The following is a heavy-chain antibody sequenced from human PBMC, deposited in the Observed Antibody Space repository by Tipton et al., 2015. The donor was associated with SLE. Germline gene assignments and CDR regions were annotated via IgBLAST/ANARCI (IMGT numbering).Heavy chain of an antibody. CDR1: DGSISNYY. CDR3: ARHTDFWSGYGMDV. CDR2: IYYTGNT. V-gene: IGHV4-59*08. Sequence: LRLSCTVSDGSISNYYWSWIRQPPEKGLEWIGYIYYTGNTKYNPSLQSRVTISVDTSKNQFSLKLSSVTAADTAVYYCARHTDFWSGYGMDVWGQGTTVTVSS. J-gene: IGHJ6*02. D-gene: IGHD3-3*01.